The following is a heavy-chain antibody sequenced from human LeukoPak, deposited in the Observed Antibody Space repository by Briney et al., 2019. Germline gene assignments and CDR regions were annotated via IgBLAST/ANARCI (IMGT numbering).Heavy chain of an antibody. CDR1: GGSFSGYY. D-gene: IGHD3-22*01. J-gene: IGHJ4*02. Sequence: SETLSLTCAVYGGSFSGYYWSWIRQSPGKGLEWIGEINFDGNTKYNPSLKSRVSISIDTPKNQFSLKLSSVTAADTAVYYCARGRYYYDSSGPMYYFDYWGQGTLVTVSS. V-gene: IGHV4-34*01. CDR2: INFDGNT. CDR3: ARGRYYYDSSGPMYYFDY.